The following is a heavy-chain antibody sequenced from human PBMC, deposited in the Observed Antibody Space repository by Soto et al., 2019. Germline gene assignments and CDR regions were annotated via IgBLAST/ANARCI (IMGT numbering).Heavy chain of an antibody. CDR1: GFTFSTYA. Sequence: PGGSLRLSCXASGFTFSTYAMSWVRQAPGKGLEWVSAISSGGTSTYYADSVKGRFTISRDNSKNTLFLQMISLRAEDTAIYYCAKDGPCFYDTSGRGCWGQGTLVTVSS. CDR3: AKDGPCFYDTSGRGC. J-gene: IGHJ4*02. V-gene: IGHV3-23*01. CDR2: ISSGGTST. D-gene: IGHD3-22*01.